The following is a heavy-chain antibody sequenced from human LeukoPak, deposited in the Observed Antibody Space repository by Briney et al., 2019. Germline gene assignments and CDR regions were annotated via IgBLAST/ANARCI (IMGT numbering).Heavy chain of an antibody. CDR1: GGSISSSSYY. CDR3: ARQRRGGITMIVVVTGLIDY. V-gene: IGHV4-39*01. CDR2: IYYSGST. Sequence: SETLSLTCTVSGGSISSSSYYWGWIRQPPGKGLEWIGSIYYSGSTYYNPSLKSRVTISVDTSKNQFSLKLSSVTAADTAVYYCARQRRGGITMIVVVTGLIDYWGQGTLVIVSS. D-gene: IGHD3-22*01. J-gene: IGHJ4*02.